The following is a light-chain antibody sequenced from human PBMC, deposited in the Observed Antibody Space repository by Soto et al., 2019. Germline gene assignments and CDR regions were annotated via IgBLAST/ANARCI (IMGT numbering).Light chain of an antibody. CDR3: QQNGSSLWT. J-gene: IGKJ1*01. V-gene: IGKV3-20*01. CDR2: GAS. CDR1: QSVSSSY. Sequence: EIVLTQSPGTLSLSPGERATLSCRASQSVSSSYLSWYQQKPGPAPSLLIYGASSRATAIPYSFSGSGSETDLTLSISKLEAEDVAVYYCQQNGSSLWTFGQGTKVEIK.